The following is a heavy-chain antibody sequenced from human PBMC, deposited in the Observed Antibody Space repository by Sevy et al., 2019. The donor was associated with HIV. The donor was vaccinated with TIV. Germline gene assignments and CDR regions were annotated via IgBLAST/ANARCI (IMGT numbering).Heavy chain of an antibody. Sequence: GGSLRLSCAASGFSFNTFSMNWVRQRPEKGLEWVSSISSSSNYIFYADSVKGRFTISRDNAKDSLYLQMNSLRAEDTAVYYCVRDQKGQYRAYGGAGYYGMDVWCPGTTVTVSS. CDR2: ISSSSNYI. V-gene: IGHV3-21*01. J-gene: IGHJ6*02. D-gene: IGHD2-21*01. CDR1: GFSFNTFS. CDR3: VRDQKGQYRAYGGAGYYGMDV.